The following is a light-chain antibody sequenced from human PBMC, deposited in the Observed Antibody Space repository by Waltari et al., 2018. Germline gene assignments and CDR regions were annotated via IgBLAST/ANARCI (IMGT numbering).Light chain of an antibody. CDR2: WAS. CDR3: QQYYDTPIT. Sequence: DIVMTQSPDSLAVSLGERATINGKSSQTVLSTSNNNNYLAWYQKKPGQPPRVLVYWASTRASGVPDRFSGSGSGTDFTLTISSLHAEDVAVYYCQQYYDTPITFGQGTRLEIK. V-gene: IGKV4-1*01. CDR1: QTVLSTSNNNNY. J-gene: IGKJ5*01.